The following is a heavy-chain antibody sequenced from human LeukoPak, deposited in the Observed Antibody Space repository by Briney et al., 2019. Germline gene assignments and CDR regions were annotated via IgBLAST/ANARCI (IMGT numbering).Heavy chain of an antibody. V-gene: IGHV1-18*01. D-gene: IGHD1-26*01. J-gene: IGHJ5*02. CDR2: ISAYNGNT. CDR1: GYTFTSYG. CDR3: ARAGDWEPLRSLFGWFDP. Sequence: ASVKVSCKASGYTFTSYGISWVRQAPGQALEWMGWISAYNGNTNYAQKLQGRVTMTTDTSTSTAYMELRSLRSDDTAVYYCARAGDWEPLRSLFGWFDPWGQGTLVTVSS.